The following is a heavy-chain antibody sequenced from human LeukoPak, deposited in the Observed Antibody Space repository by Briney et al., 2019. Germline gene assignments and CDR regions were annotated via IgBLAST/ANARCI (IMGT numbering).Heavy chain of an antibody. J-gene: IGHJ3*02. CDR1: GFTFDDYA. D-gene: IGHD5/OR15-5a*01. Sequence: PGGSLRLSCAASGFTFDDYAMHWVRQAPGKGLEWVSGISWNSGSIGYADSVKGRFTISRDNAKNSLYLQMNSLRAEDTALYYCAKALSGAFDIWGQGTMVTVSS. V-gene: IGHV3-9*01. CDR2: ISWNSGSI. CDR3: AKALSGAFDI.